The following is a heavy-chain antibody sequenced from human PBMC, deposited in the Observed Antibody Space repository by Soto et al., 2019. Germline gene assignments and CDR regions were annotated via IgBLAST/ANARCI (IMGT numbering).Heavy chain of an antibody. J-gene: IGHJ5*02. V-gene: IGHV3-23*01. D-gene: IGHD3-3*01. CDR1: GFDFKTYA. CDR2: ISQTGGTS. CDR3: ARSLEDYSTNNFYDP. Sequence: PVGSLRLSCVTSGFDFKTYAMTWIRHIPGKGLQWVSTISQTGGTSYYVDSVRGRFTISRDNSDNVLFLQMDALRIEDTAMYYCARSLEDYSTNNFYDPWGQGTLVTVS.